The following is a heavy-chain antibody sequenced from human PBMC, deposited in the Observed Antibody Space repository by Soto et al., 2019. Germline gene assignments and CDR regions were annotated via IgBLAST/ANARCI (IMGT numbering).Heavy chain of an antibody. CDR1: GFTFNSYW. V-gene: IGHV3-7*01. D-gene: IGHD3-10*01. CDR3: ARDRRQLTLLGRYGSGRNIQYGIDV. Sequence: EVQLVESGGGLVQPGGSLRLSCEASGFTFNSYWMDWVRQAPGKGLEWVANIKQDGSEKYYVDSVKGRFTISRDNAKNSLYLQMNSLRAEDTAVYYCARDRRQLTLLGRYGSGRNIQYGIDVWGQGTTVTVSS. CDR2: IKQDGSEK. J-gene: IGHJ6*02.